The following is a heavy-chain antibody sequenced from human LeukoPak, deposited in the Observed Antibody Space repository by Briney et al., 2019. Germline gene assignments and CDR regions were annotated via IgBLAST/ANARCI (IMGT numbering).Heavy chain of an antibody. J-gene: IGHJ3*02. V-gene: IGHV3-43*02. CDR1: GFTFDDYA. Sequence: GGSLRLSCAASGFTFDDYAMHWVRQAPGKGLEWGSLISGDGGSTYYADSVKGRFTISRDNSKNSLYLQMNSLRTEDTALYYCAKAKIQLSMLDAFDIWGQGTMVTVSS. CDR2: ISGDGGST. CDR3: AKAKIQLSMLDAFDI. D-gene: IGHD5-18*01.